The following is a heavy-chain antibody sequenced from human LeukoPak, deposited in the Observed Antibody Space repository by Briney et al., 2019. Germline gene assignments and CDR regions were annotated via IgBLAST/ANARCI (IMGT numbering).Heavy chain of an antibody. D-gene: IGHD2-15*01. CDR1: GFTFDDYG. CDR3: ARDSNPYCSGGSCTAFDI. J-gene: IGHJ3*02. V-gene: IGHV3-21*01. CDR2: ISSSSSYI. Sequence: GGSLRLSCAASGFTFDDYGMNWVRQAPGKGLEWVSSISSSSSYIYYADSMKGRFTISRDNARNSLYLQMNSLRAEDTAMYFCARDSNPYCSGGSCTAFDIWGQGTMVTVSS.